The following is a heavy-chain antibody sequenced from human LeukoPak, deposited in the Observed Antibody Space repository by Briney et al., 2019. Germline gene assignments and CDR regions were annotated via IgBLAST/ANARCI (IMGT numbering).Heavy chain of an antibody. D-gene: IGHD6-13*01. J-gene: IGHJ4*02. CDR3: VRGIGYSSR. V-gene: IGHV1-8*01. CDR1: GYTLTSYD. CDR2: MKPNSGNT. Sequence: AASVKVSCKDSGYTLTSYDINWVRQATGQGLEWMGWMKPNSGNTGYVQKLQGRVTMTRNTSISTAYMELSSLRSEETAVYICVRGIGYSSRWGQGTLVTVSS.